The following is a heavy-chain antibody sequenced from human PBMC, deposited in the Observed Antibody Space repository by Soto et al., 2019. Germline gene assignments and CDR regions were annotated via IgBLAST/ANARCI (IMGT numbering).Heavy chain of an antibody. J-gene: IGHJ4*02. CDR1: GYTFTSYA. CDR2: INAGNGNT. CDR3: ARGRHMITFGGVIV. D-gene: IGHD3-16*02. Sequence: QVQLVQSGAEVKKPGASVKVSCKASGYTFTSYAMHWVRQAPGQRLEGMGWINAGNGNTKYSQKFQGRVTITRDTPASTAYMEVSSLRSEDTAVYYCARGRHMITFGGVIVWGQGTLVTVSS. V-gene: IGHV1-3*01.